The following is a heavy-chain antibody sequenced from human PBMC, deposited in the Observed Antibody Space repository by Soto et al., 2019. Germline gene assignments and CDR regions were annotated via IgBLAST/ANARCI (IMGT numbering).Heavy chain of an antibody. CDR1: GLPFNRNG. J-gene: IGHJ6*02. CDR2: IWYDGSKE. Sequence: LRLCCAASGLPFNRNGMHWVRQAPGKGLEWVAVIWYDGSKEYYSDSVKGRFTISRDNSKNMLYLQMNSVRVEDTAVYFCARDRSAGNYFYYGMDVWGQGTTVTVSS. V-gene: IGHV3-33*01. CDR3: ARDRSAGNYFYYGMDV. D-gene: IGHD1-1*01.